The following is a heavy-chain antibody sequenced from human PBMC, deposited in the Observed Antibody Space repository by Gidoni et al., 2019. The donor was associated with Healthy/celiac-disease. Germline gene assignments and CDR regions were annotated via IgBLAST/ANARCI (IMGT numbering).Heavy chain of an antibody. D-gene: IGHD1-26*01. CDR1: GFTFSSYS. CDR3: ARDRGSYSIFDY. Sequence: EVQLVESGGGLVKPGGSLRLSCAASGFTFSSYSMNWVRQAPGKGLEWVSSISSISSYIYYADSVKGRFTISRDNAKNSLYLQMNSLRAEDTAVYYCARDRGSYSIFDYWGQGTLVTVSS. V-gene: IGHV3-21*01. CDR2: ISSISSYI. J-gene: IGHJ4*02.